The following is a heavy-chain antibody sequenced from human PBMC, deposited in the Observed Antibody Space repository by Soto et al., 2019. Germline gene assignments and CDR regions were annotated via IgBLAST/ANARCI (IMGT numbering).Heavy chain of an antibody. CDR3: TRHGSGDYFLFDP. D-gene: IGHD3-10*01. Sequence: GGSLRLSCAASGFTFSRYWMHWVRQAPGKGLEWVSRASPDGTSTSYADSVKGRFTISRDNAKNTLFMQMNSLRAEDTAVYYCTRHGSGDYFLFDPWGQGTLVTVSS. J-gene: IGHJ5*02. CDR1: GFTFSRYW. CDR2: ASPDGTST. V-gene: IGHV3-74*01.